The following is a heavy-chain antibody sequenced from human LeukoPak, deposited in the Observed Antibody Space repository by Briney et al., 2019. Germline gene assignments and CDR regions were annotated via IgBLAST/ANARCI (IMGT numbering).Heavy chain of an antibody. J-gene: IGHJ3*02. CDR3: ARSGYYDAFDI. D-gene: IGHD3-10*01. V-gene: IGHV3-48*04. CDR2: ISSSSSTI. CDR1: GFTFSSYS. Sequence: GGSLRLSCAAPGFTFSSYSMNWVRQAPGMGLEWVSYISSSSSTIYYADSVKGRFTISRDNAKNSLYLQMNSLRAEDTAVYYCARSGYYDAFDIWGQGTMVTVSS.